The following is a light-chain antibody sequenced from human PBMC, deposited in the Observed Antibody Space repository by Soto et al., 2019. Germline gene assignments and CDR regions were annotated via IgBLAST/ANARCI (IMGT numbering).Light chain of an antibody. CDR3: QQYNNWRPRT. Sequence: IVLTQSPGTRARSAVEMATLSFSAIKSVSNNYLAWYQQKPGQAPRLLIYGASTRATDVPARFSGSGSGTEFTLTISSLQSEDFAVYYCQQYNNWRPRTFGQGTKVDIK. V-gene: IGKV3-15*01. CDR1: KSVSNN. CDR2: GAS. J-gene: IGKJ1*01.